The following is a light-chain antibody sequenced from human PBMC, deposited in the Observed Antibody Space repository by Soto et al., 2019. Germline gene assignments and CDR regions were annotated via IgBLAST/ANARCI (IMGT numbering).Light chain of an antibody. J-gene: IGLJ3*02. CDR2: STN. V-gene: IGLV8-61*01. CDR1: SGSVSTSYY. CDR3: ALYMGSGSWV. Sequence: QTVVTQEPSFSVSPGGTVTLTCALNSGSVSTSYYPSWYQQTPGQAPRTLIYSTNIRSSGVPDRFSGSILGNKAALTITGAQADDESNYYCALYMGSGSWVFVGGTKLTV.